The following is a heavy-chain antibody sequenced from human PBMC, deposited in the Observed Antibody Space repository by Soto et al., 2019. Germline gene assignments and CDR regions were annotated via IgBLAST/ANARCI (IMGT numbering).Heavy chain of an antibody. D-gene: IGHD6-19*01. CDR1: GFSFRTYA. V-gene: IGHV3-23*01. Sequence: GGSLRLSCAASGFSFRTYAMRWVRQAPGKGLEWVSVISGSGTNTNYADSVKGRFTISRDNSKDTLYLQMNSLRPEDAAVYYCARDLSSGYFRPSPLDTWGQGTMVTVSS. CDR2: ISGSGTNT. CDR3: ARDLSSGYFRPSPLDT. J-gene: IGHJ3*02.